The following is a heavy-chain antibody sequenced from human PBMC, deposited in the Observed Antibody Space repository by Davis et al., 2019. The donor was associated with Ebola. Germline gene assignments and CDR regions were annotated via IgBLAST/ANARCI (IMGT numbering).Heavy chain of an antibody. V-gene: IGHV3-33*01. Sequence: GESLKISCAASGFSLGNYGMHWVRQAPGKGLAWVAAVWYDGSREYYGDSVRGRFTISRDNSKNMLFLQMNSLRAEDTAVYYCASGQLWFPWGYWGQGTLVTVSS. CDR2: VWYDGSRE. CDR3: ASGQLWFPWGY. D-gene: IGHD5-18*01. J-gene: IGHJ4*02. CDR1: GFSLGNYG.